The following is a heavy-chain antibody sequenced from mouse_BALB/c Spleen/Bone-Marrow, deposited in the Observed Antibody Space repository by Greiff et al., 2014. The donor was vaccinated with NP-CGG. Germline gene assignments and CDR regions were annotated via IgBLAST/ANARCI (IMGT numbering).Heavy chain of an antibody. CDR2: IWADGST. J-gene: IGHJ4*01. CDR3: ARITTATGAMDY. D-gene: IGHD1-2*01. CDR1: GFSLTNYG. V-gene: IGHV2-9*02. Sequence: VQLQQSGPGLVAPSQSLSITCTVSGFSLTNYGVHWVRQPPGKGLEWLGVIWADGSTNYKTALMSRPSINKDNSKSQVFFKMNSQQTDYTARYYCARITTATGAMDYWGQGTSVTVSS.